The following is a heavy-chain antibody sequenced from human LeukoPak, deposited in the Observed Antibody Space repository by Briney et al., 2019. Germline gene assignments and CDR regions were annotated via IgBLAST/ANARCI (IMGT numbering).Heavy chain of an antibody. Sequence: GGSLRLSCAASGLTFNTYSMNWVRQAPGKGLEWVSSISSSSSYIYYADSVKGRFSISRDNAQNSVYLQLNSLRAEDTAVYYCAGGSSRNSYYFDCWGQGTLVTVSS. V-gene: IGHV3-21*01. J-gene: IGHJ4*02. CDR2: ISSSSSYI. CDR1: GLTFNTYS. CDR3: AGGSSRNSYYFDC. D-gene: IGHD6-13*01.